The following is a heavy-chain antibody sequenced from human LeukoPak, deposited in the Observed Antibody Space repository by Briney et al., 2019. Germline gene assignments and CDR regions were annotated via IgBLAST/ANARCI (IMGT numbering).Heavy chain of an antibody. V-gene: IGHV1-2*02. Sequence: ASVKVSCKASGYTFTGYYMHWVRQAPGQGLEWMGWINPNSGGTNYQGRVTMTRDTSISTAYMELSRLRSDDTAVYYCARDRGSEYCSSTSCYHYYYYMDVWAKGTTVTVSS. CDR1: GYTFTGYY. CDR3: ARDRGSEYCSSTSCYHYYYYMDV. D-gene: IGHD2-2*01. CDR2: INPNSGGT. J-gene: IGHJ6*03.